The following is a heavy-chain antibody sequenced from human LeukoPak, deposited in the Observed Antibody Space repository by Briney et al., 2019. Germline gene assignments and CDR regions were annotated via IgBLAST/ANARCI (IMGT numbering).Heavy chain of an antibody. V-gene: IGHV1-2*04. J-gene: IGHJ4*02. CDR1: GYTFTGYY. Sequence: ASVKVSCKASGYTFTGYYMHWVRQAPGQGLEWMGWINPNSGGTNYAQKFQGWVTMIRDTSISTAYMELSRLRSDDTAVYYCARDGAGTRFGELFYYFDYWGQGTLVTVSS. CDR2: INPNSGGT. D-gene: IGHD3-10*01. CDR3: ARDGAGTRFGELFYYFDY.